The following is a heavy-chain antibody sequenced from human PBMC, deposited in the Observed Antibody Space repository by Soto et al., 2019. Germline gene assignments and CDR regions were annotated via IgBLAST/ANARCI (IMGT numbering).Heavy chain of an antibody. Sequence: EVHLVESGGGLVKAGESLRVSCAASGFTFSNAWMSWVRQAPGKGLEWVGRIKSKTNGGTKDYAAPVKGRFSVSRDDSRDMLYLQMISLKTEDTAVYYCTTDDRINRSWGQGTLDTVSS. CDR2: IKSKTNGGTK. J-gene: IGHJ5*02. V-gene: IGHV3-15*01. D-gene: IGHD2-21*01. CDR1: GFTFSNAW. CDR3: TTDDRINRS.